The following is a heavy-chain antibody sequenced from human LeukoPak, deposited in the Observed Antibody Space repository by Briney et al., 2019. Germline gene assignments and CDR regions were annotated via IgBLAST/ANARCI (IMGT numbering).Heavy chain of an antibody. CDR3: ARVGFGYCSGGSCYGWFDP. V-gene: IGHV1-2*06. CDR1: GYTLTDYY. J-gene: IGHJ5*02. CDR2: INPNSGGT. Sequence: ASVKVSCKASGYTLTDYYMHWVRQAPGQGLEWMGRINPNSGGTNYAQKFQGRVTMTTDTSTSTAYMELRSLRSDDTAVYYCARVGFGYCSGGSCYGWFDPWGQGTLVTVSS. D-gene: IGHD2-15*01.